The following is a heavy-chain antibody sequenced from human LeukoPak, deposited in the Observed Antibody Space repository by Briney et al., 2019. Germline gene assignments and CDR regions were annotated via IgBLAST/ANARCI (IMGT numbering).Heavy chain of an antibody. CDR2: INPNSGGT. J-gene: IGHJ4*02. D-gene: IGHD6-13*01. CDR3: ARDLGPGIAARSDY. Sequence: ASVTVSCKASGYTFTGYYMHWVRQAPGQGLEWMGWINPNSGGTNYAQKFQGRVTMTRDTSISTAYMELSRLRSDDTAVYYCARDLGPGIAARSDYWGQGTLVTVSS. CDR1: GYTFTGYY. V-gene: IGHV1-2*02.